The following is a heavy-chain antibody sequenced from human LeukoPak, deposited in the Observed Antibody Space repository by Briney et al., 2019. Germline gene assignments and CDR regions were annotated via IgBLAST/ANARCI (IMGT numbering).Heavy chain of an antibody. D-gene: IGHD3-10*01. J-gene: IGHJ5*02. CDR3: ATVYLLRVRGVIPNGFDP. CDR2: FDPEDGET. V-gene: IGHV1-24*01. Sequence: ASVKVSCKVSGYTLTELSMHWVRQAPGKGLEWMGGFDPEDGETIYAQKFQGRVTMTEDTSTDTAYMELSSLRSEDTAVYYCATVYLLRVRGVIPNGFDPWGQGTLVTVSS. CDR1: GYTLTELS.